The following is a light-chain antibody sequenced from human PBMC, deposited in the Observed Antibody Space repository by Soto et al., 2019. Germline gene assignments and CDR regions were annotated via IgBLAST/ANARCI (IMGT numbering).Light chain of an antibody. CDR1: SSDVGGYKY. CDR2: EVT. V-gene: IGLV2-8*01. CDR3: SSYGGTNNVV. J-gene: IGLJ2*01. Sequence: QSALTQPPSASGSPGQSVTISCTGTSSDVGGYKYVSWYQHHPGTAPKVVIYEVTKRPSGVPDRFSGSQSGNTASLTVSGLQAEDEADYYCSSYGGTNNVVFGGGTKLTVL.